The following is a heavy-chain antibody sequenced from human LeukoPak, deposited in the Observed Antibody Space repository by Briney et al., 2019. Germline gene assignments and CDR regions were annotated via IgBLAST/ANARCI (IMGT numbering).Heavy chain of an antibody. D-gene: IGHD5-18*01. CDR3: ARENGYSYGLYYFDY. Sequence: SETLSLTCTVSGGSISSYYWSWIRQPPGKGLEWIGYIYYSGSTNYNPSLKSRVTISVDTSKNQFSLKLSSVTAADTAVYYCARENGYSYGLYYFDYWGQGTLVTVSS. V-gene: IGHV4-59*01. CDR1: GGSISSYY. J-gene: IGHJ4*02. CDR2: IYYSGST.